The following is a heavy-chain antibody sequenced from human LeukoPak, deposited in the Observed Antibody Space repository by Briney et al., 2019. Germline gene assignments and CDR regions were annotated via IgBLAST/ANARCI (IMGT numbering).Heavy chain of an antibody. CDR1: GGSFSGYY. V-gene: IGHV4-34*01. D-gene: IGHD1-14*01. J-gene: IGHJ5*02. CDR2: INHSGST. Sequence: SETLSLTCAVYGGSFSGYYWSWIRQPPGKGLEWIGEINHSGSTNYNPSLKSRVTISVDTSKNQFSLKLSSVTAADTAVYYCARNPGGWFDPWGQGTLVTVSS. CDR3: ARNPGGWFDP.